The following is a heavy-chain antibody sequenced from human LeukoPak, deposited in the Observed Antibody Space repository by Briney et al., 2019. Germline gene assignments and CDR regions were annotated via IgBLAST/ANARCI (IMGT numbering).Heavy chain of an antibody. D-gene: IGHD3-3*01. CDR1: GGSISSYY. J-gene: IGHJ4*02. CDR2: IYYSGST. V-gene: IGHV4-59*01. CDR3: ARGYDFWSGYYPYRYYFDY. Sequence: SETLSLTCTVSGGSISSYYWSWIRQPPGKGLEWIGYIYYSGSTNYNPSLKSRVTISVGTSKNQFSLKLSSVTAADTAVYYCARGYDFWSGYYPYRYYFDYWGQGTLVTVSS.